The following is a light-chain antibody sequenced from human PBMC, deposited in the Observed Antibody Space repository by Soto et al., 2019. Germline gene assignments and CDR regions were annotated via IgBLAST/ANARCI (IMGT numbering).Light chain of an antibody. CDR3: QQYGSSPET. V-gene: IGKV3-20*01. CDR1: QSVSSSY. CDR2: GAS. Sequence: EIVLTQSPGTLSLSPGERATLSCRASQSVSSSYLAWYQQKPGQAPRLLIYGASSRATGIPDRFSGSGSGKDFTLTISRLEQEDFAVYYCQQYGSSPETFGQGTKVEIK. J-gene: IGKJ1*01.